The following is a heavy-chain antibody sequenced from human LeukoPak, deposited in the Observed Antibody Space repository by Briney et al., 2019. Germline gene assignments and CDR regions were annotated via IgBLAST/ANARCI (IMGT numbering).Heavy chain of an antibody. Sequence: GGSLRLSCAASGFTLKNARMSWVRQAPGKGLEWVSIINSSGGTTYYADSVKGRFTISRDNSKNTLYLQMNSLRAEDTAVYYCAKHPGAGNFDYWGQGALVTVSS. CDR2: INSSGGTT. CDR1: GFTLKNAR. D-gene: IGHD6-19*01. J-gene: IGHJ4*02. V-gene: IGHV3-23*01. CDR3: AKHPGAGNFDY.